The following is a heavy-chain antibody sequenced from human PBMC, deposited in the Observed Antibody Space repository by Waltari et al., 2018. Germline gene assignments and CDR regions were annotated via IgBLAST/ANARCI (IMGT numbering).Heavy chain of an antibody. D-gene: IGHD3-3*01. J-gene: IGHJ4*02. CDR3: ARDAFRFLDF. Sequence: QVHLVQSGTEVKQPGASVKVSCKASGYRFTSYGITWVRQVPGQGLEWMGWINTYDGNTNYGQELQGRLTMTTDTITTTAYMELRGLRADDTALYFCARDAFRFLDFWGQGTLVTVSS. V-gene: IGHV1-18*01. CDR1: GYRFTSYG. CDR2: INTYDGNT.